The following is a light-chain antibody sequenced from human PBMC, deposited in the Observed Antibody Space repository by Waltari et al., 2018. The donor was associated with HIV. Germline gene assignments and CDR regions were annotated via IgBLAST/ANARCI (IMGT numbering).Light chain of an antibody. CDR1: TSTIGTNS. J-gene: IGLJ2*01. CDR2: SDN. CDR3: AAWDDSLAVPYVL. V-gene: IGLV1-44*01. Sequence: QSVLAQPPSASGTPGQRVTISCSGTTSTIGTNSVNWYQQLPGTATKLLIFSDNQRPSGVPDRFSCSSSGTSASLSIRGLQSEDEGDYYCAAWDDSLAVPYVLFGGWTRLTVL.